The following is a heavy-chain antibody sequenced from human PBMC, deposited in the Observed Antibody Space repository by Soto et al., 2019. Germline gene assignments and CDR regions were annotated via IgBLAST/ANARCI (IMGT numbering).Heavy chain of an antibody. CDR1: GGTFSSYA. CDR3: ASADSGWYWDLDF. Sequence: SVKVSCKASGGTFSSYAIRWVRQAPGQGLEWMGGIIPIFGTANYAQKFQGRVTITADESTSTAYMELSSLRSEDTAVYYCASADSGWYWDLDFWGQGTLVTVSS. CDR2: IIPIFGTA. J-gene: IGHJ4*02. V-gene: IGHV1-69*13. D-gene: IGHD6-19*01.